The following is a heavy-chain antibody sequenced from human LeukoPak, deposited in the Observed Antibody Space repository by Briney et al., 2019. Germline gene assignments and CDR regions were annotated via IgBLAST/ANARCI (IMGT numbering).Heavy chain of an antibody. V-gene: IGHV3-33*01. Sequence: GGSLRFSCAASGFTFSSYGMHWVRQAPGKGLEWVAIIWSDGSNKYYADSVKGRFTISRDNSKNTLYLQMNSLRAEDTAVYYCARADSSSWPGEAFDAWGQGTMVTVSS. D-gene: IGHD6-13*01. CDR2: IWSDGSNK. CDR3: ARADSSSWPGEAFDA. J-gene: IGHJ3*01. CDR1: GFTFSSYG.